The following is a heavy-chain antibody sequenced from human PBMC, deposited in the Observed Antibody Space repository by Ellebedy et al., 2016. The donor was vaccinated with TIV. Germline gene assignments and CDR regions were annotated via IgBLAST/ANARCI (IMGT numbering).Heavy chain of an antibody. V-gene: IGHV1-3*01. CDR3: ARAVYGMGWFDP. CDR2: INAGNGST. CDR1: GYTFISYA. Sequence: ASVKVSCKASGYTFISYAMHWVRQAPGQRLEWMGWINAGNGSTKYSQKFQGRVIITRDTSANTAYMELSSLRSEDTAVYYCARAVYGMGWFDPWGQGTLVTVSS. D-gene: IGHD2-8*01. J-gene: IGHJ5*02.